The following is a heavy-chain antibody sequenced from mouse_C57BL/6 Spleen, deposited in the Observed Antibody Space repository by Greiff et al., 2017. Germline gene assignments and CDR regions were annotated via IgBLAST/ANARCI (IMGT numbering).Heavy chain of an antibody. CDR3: ARESRPGAMDY. CDR1: GFTFTSYW. Sequence: QVQLQQPGAELVRPGSSVKLSCKASGFTFTSYWMDWVKQRPGQGLEWIGNIYPSDSETNYNQKFKDKATLAEDKSSSTAYMQLSSLTSEDSAVYYCARESRPGAMDYWGQGTSVTVSS. V-gene: IGHV1-61*01. CDR2: IYPSDSET. J-gene: IGHJ4*01.